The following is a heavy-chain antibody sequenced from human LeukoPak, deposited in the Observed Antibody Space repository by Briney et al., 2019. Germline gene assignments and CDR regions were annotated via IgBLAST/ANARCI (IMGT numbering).Heavy chain of an antibody. CDR2: IYYSGST. D-gene: IGHD3-22*01. CDR1: GGSISSGGYY. CDR3: ARARRTTMIVGPGAFDI. J-gene: IGHJ3*02. V-gene: IGHV4-31*03. Sequence: SETLSLTCTVSGGSISSGGYYWSWIRQHPGKGLEWIGYIYYSGSTYYNPSLKSRVTISVDTSKNQFSLKLISVTAADTAVYYCARARRTTMIVGPGAFDIWGQGTMVTVSS.